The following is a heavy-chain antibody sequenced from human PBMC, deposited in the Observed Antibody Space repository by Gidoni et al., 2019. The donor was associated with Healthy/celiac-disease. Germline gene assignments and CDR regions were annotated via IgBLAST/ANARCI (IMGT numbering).Heavy chain of an antibody. D-gene: IGHD2-21*01. CDR3: AKDLFIVVVGDY. Sequence: EVQLLESGGGLVQPGGSLRLPCAASGFTFSSYGMGGVRQAPGKGLEWVSSISGSGGNTYYADSVKGRFTISRDNSKNTLYLQLNSLRVEDTAVYYCAKDLFIVVVGDYWGQGTLVTASS. J-gene: IGHJ4*02. CDR1: GFTFSSYG. CDR2: ISGSGGNT. V-gene: IGHV3-23*01.